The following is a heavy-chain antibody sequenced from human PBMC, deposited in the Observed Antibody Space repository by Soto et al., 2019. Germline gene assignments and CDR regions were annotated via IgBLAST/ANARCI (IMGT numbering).Heavy chain of an antibody. J-gene: IGHJ6*02. Sequence: PXVSLRLSCAASGFTFSTYCTNWVRQAPGKGLEWVSSISSSGSYIYYADSVKGRFTISRDNAKNSLYLQMNSLRAEDTAVYYCARVKNHRRWVDGMDVWGQGTTVTVSS. CDR1: GFTFSTYC. V-gene: IGHV3-21*01. CDR2: ISSSGSYI. CDR3: ARVKNHRRWVDGMDV.